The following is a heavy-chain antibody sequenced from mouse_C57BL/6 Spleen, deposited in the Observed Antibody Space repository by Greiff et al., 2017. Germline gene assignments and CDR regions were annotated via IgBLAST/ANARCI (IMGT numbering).Heavy chain of an antibody. D-gene: IGHD3-3*01. J-gene: IGHJ3*01. CDR2: IHPNSGST. CDR3: ALGKFAY. V-gene: IGHV1-64*01. Sequence: QVQLQQPGAELVKPGTSVKLSCKASGYTFTSYWLPWLKQRPGQGLEWIGMIHPNSGSTNYNEKFKSKATLTVDKSSSTAYMQLSSLTSEDSAVYYCALGKFAYWGQGTLVTVSA. CDR1: GYTFTSYW.